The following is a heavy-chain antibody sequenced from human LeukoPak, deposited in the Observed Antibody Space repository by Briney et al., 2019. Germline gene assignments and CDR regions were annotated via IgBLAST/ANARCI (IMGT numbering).Heavy chain of an antibody. CDR2: ISSSSSYI. V-gene: IGHV3-21*01. Sequence: PGRSLRLSCAASGFTFSSYSMNWVRQAPGKGLEWVSSISSSSSYIYYADSVKGRFTISRDNAKNSLYLQMNSLRAEDTAVYYCAREAHSSGYYYFDYWGQGTLVTVSS. CDR3: AREAHSSGYYYFDY. CDR1: GFTFSSYS. D-gene: IGHD3-22*01. J-gene: IGHJ4*02.